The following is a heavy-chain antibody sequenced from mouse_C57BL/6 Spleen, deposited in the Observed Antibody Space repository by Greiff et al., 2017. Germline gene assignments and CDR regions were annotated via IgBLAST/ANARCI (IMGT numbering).Heavy chain of an antibody. CDR2: IDPSDSYT. CDR1: GYTFTSYW. D-gene: IGHD2-1*01. V-gene: IGHV1-69*01. J-gene: IGHJ1*03. CDR3: ARRVYYGNYWYFDV. Sequence: QVQLKQPGAELVMPGASVKLSCKASGYTFTSYWMHWVKQRPGQGLEWIGEIDPSDSYTNYNQKFKGKSTLTVDKSSSTAYMQLSSLTSEDSAVYYCARRVYYGNYWYFDVWGTGTTVTVAS.